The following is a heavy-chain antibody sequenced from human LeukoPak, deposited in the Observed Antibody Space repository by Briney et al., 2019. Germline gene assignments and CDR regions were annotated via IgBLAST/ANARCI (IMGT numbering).Heavy chain of an antibody. CDR1: GYTFTSYG. Sequence: GASVKVSCKASGYTFTSYGISWVRQAPGQGLEWMGWISAYNGNTNYAQKLQGRVTMTTDTSTSTAYMELRSLRSDDTAVYYCARDHDYVWGDHHPSHLDDYWGQGTLVTVSS. D-gene: IGHD3-16*01. V-gene: IGHV1-18*01. CDR3: ARDHDYVWGDHHPSHLDDY. CDR2: ISAYNGNT. J-gene: IGHJ4*02.